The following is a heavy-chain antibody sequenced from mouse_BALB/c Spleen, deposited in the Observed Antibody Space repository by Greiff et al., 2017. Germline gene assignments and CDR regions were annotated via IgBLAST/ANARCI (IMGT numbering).Heavy chain of an antibody. CDR3: GTTAPVAY. D-gene: IGHD1-2*01. Sequence: VQLQQSGAELVKPGASVKLSCTASGFNIKDTYMHWVKQRPEQGLEWIGRIDPANGNTKYDPKFQGKATITADTSSNTAYLQLSSLTSEDTAVYYCGTTAPVAYWGQGTLVTVSA. CDR1: GFNIKDTY. CDR2: IDPANGNT. V-gene: IGHV14-3*02. J-gene: IGHJ3*01.